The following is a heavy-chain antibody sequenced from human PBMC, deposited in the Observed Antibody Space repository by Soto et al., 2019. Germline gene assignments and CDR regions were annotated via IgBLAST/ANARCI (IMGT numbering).Heavy chain of an antibody. CDR3: AKLLVVDGPLSDPSPFDY. Sequence: PGGSLRLSCAASGFTFSSYAMSWVRQAPGKGLEWVSAISGSGGSTYYADSVKGRFTISRDNSKNTLYLQMNSLRAEDTAVYYCAKLLVVDGPLSDPSPFDYWGQGTLVTVSS. CDR1: GFTFSSYA. V-gene: IGHV3-23*01. D-gene: IGHD6-6*01. J-gene: IGHJ4*02. CDR2: ISGSGGST.